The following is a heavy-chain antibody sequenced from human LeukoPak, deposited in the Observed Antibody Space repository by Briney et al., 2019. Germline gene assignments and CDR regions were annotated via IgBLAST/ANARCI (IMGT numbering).Heavy chain of an antibody. CDR3: AGGSYGSGSYGGYYFDY. CDR1: GYSISSGYY. V-gene: IGHV4-38-2*02. D-gene: IGHD3-10*01. CDR2: SYHSGST. Sequence: SETLSLTCSLCGYSISSGYYWGWIRQPPGKGLEWIGSSYHSGSTYYNPSLKSRVTLSVDTYKNQFSLKLSSVTAADTAVYYCAGGSYGSGSYGGYYFDYWGRGTLVTVSS. J-gene: IGHJ4*02.